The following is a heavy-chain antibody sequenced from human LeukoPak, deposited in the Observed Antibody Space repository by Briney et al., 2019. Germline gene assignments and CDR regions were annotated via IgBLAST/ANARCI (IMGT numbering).Heavy chain of an antibody. Sequence: PSETLSLTCTVSGGSISSYYWSWVRQPPGKGLEWVGYIYYGGSTNYNPSLKSRVTISVDTSKNQFSLKLSSVTAADTAVYYCARLRNKNYYDSSGYYYSDFDYWGQGTLVTVSS. CDR2: IYYGGST. V-gene: IGHV4-59*08. CDR3: ARLRNKNYYDSSGYYYSDFDY. CDR1: GGSISSYY. D-gene: IGHD3-22*01. J-gene: IGHJ4*02.